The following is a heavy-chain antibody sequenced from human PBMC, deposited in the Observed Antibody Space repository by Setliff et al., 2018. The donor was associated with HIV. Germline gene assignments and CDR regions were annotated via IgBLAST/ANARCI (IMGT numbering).Heavy chain of an antibody. Sequence: PGGSLRLSCVASGFIFTDYWMSWVRQAPGKGLEWVANIRQDGSEKYYVDSVKGRFTISRDNAKNSLYLQMNDLRGEDTAQYYCARHSDGYGNDAFDIWGQGTRVTVSS. V-gene: IGHV3-7*05. CDR2: IRQDGSEK. CDR3: ARHSDGYGNDAFDI. J-gene: IGHJ3*02. D-gene: IGHD6-19*01. CDR1: GFIFTDYW.